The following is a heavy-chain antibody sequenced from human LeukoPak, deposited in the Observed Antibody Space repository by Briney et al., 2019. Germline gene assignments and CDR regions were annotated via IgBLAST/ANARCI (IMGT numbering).Heavy chain of an antibody. Sequence: SVKVSCKASGGTFSSYAISWVRQAPGQGLEWMGGIIPIFGTANYAQRFQGRVTITTDESTSTAYMELSSLRSEDTAVYYCARAIAAAGDDAFDIWGQGTMVTVSS. CDR3: ARAIAAAGDDAFDI. J-gene: IGHJ3*02. CDR1: GGTFSSYA. CDR2: IIPIFGTA. V-gene: IGHV1-69*05. D-gene: IGHD6-13*01.